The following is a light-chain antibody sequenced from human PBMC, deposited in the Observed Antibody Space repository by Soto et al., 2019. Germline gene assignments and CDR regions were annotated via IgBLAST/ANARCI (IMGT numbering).Light chain of an antibody. CDR3: QHYNRYSVT. V-gene: IGKV1-5*01. CDR2: DAS. J-gene: IGKJ1*01. Sequence: DIQRTQYPSTLSASVGDRVTITCRASQSISSWLAWYQQKPGKGPKLLICDASSLESGVPTRFSGSGSGTEFTLTISSLQPDDFATYYCQHYNRYSVTFAQGTQV. CDR1: QSISSW.